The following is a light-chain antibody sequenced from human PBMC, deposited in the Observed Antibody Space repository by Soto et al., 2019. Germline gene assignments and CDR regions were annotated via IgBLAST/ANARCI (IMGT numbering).Light chain of an antibody. Sequence: IVLTQSPGTLSLSPGERATLSCRASQSVSSSYLAWYQQTPGQAPRLLIYAASSRATGVPDRFSGSGSGSDFTLTIRRLEPEDFAVYFCQQYGSSPTSFGQGTKVDIK. CDR3: QQYGSSPTS. J-gene: IGKJ1*01. CDR2: AAS. V-gene: IGKV3-20*01. CDR1: QSVSSSY.